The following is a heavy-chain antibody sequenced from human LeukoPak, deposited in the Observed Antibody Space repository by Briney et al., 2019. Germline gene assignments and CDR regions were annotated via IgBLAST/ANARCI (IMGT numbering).Heavy chain of an antibody. CDR1: GGSISSYY. D-gene: IGHD1-26*01. V-gene: IGHV4-59*01. Sequence: SETLSLTCTVSGGSISSYYWSWLRQPPGKGLEWIGYIYYSGSTNYNPSLKSRVTISVDTSKNQFSLKLSSVTAADTAVYYCARDRYGGDYYYYYMDVWGKGTTVTVSS. CDR3: ARDRYGGDYYYYYMDV. J-gene: IGHJ6*03. CDR2: IYYSGST.